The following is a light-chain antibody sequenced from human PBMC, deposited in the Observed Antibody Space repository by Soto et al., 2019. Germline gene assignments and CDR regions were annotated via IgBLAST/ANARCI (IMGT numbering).Light chain of an antibody. Sequence: QSALTQPASVSGSPGQSIAISCTGTSSDVGGYKYVSWYQQHPGKAPKLLISEVSNRPSGVCDRFSGSKSGNTASLTISGLQAEDEADYYCSSFTSSYTFVFGSGTKVTVL. CDR3: SSFTSSYTFV. V-gene: IGLV2-14*01. J-gene: IGLJ1*01. CDR1: SSDVGGYKY. CDR2: EVS.